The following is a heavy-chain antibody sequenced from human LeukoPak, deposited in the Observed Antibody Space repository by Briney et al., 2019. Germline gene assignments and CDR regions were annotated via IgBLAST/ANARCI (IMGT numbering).Heavy chain of an antibody. J-gene: IGHJ4*02. V-gene: IGHV3-7*01. Sequence: PGGSLRLSCAASGFVYSAFWMSWVRQAPGKGLEWVANIKQDGSEKYYEDSVKGRFTISRDNARNTLFLQMDSLRAEDTAVYYCARGGKQWRGGNYFDSWGQGTLVAVSS. CDR1: GFVYSAFW. D-gene: IGHD6-19*01. CDR2: IKQDGSEK. CDR3: ARGGKQWRGGNYFDS.